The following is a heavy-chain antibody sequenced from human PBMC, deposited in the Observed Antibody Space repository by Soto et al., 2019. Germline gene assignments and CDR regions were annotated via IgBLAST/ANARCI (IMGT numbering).Heavy chain of an antibody. Sequence: EVQLVESGGGLVQPGGSLRLSCAASGFTFSSYSMNWVRQAPGKGLEWVPYISSSSSTIYYADSVKGRFTISRDNAKNSLYLQMNSLRAEDTAVYYCARAALYNWNDVSWFDPWGQGTLVTVSS. CDR1: GFTFSSYS. CDR2: ISSSSSTI. V-gene: IGHV3-48*01. CDR3: ARAALYNWNDVSWFDP. J-gene: IGHJ5*02. D-gene: IGHD1-1*01.